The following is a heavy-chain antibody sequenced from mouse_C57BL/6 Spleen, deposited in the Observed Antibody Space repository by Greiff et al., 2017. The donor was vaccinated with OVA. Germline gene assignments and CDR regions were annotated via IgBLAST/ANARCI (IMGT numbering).Heavy chain of an antibody. Sequence: VKLVESGAELVRPGASVTLSCKASGYTFTDYEMHWVKQTPVHGLEWIGAIDPETGGTAYNQKFKGKAILTADKSSSTAYMELRSLTSEDSAVYYGTRWPSSLLRFDYWGQGTTLTVSS. D-gene: IGHD1-2*01. CDR2: IDPETGGT. J-gene: IGHJ2*01. V-gene: IGHV1-15*01. CDR1: GYTFTDYE. CDR3: TRWPSSLLRFDY.